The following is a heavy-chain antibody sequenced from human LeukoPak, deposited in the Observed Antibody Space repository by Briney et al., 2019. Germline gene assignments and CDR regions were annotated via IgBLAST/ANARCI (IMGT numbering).Heavy chain of an antibody. CDR1: GGSFSSGGYS. Sequence: SETLSLTCAVSGGSFSSGGYSWGWIRQPPGKGLEWIGVISYSANTYYNPSLKSRVTISVDTSKNQFSLKLTSVTAADTAVYYCGRVILGEAKSPIDCWGQGTLVTVSS. CDR3: GRVILGEAKSPIDC. D-gene: IGHD3-10*01. CDR2: ISYSANT. J-gene: IGHJ4*02. V-gene: IGHV4-39*01.